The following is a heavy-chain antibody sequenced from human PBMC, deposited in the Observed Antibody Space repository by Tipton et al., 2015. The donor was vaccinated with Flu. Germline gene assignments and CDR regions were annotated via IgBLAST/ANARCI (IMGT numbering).Heavy chain of an antibody. J-gene: IGHJ5*02. CDR3: ARRDYSNYVSEPKNWFDP. Sequence: LRLSCAVSGDSISSDFYWAWIRQFPGKGLEWIGNVHQTGNSYYNPSLMSRVTIAVDRPKNQFSLRLTSVSAADTAVYYCARRDYSNYVSEPKNWFDPRGQGTLVTVSS. V-gene: IGHV4-38-2*01. CDR1: GDSISSDFY. D-gene: IGHD4-11*01. CDR2: VHQTGNS.